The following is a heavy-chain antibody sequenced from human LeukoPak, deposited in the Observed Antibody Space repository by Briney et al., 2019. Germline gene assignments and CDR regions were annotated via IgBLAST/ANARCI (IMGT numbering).Heavy chain of an antibody. D-gene: IGHD5-18*01. CDR3: ARDGPGYSFDH. CDR2: TSTSDNTL. CDR1: GFTFSGYE. J-gene: IGHJ4*02. Sequence: GGSLRLSCAASGFTFSGYEMNWVRQAPGKGLEWVSCTSTSDNTLYYADSVKGRFTVSRDNARNSLYLQMNSLRAEDTAVYYCARDGPGYSFDHWGQGTLVTVSS. V-gene: IGHV3-48*03.